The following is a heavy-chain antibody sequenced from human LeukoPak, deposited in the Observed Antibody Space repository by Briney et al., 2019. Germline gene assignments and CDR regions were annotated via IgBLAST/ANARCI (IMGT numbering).Heavy chain of an antibody. D-gene: IGHD5-12*01. CDR3: TRRGSGYDHWHFDY. CDR1: GYSFSIYW. CDR2: IYGGDSDD. V-gene: IGHV5-51*01. J-gene: IGHJ4*02. Sequence: GESLKISCKGLGYSFSIYWIAWVRQMPRKGLEWMGIIYGGDSDDRYSPSFQGQVTISADKSMNTAYLQWSSLKASDTAMYYCTRRGSGYDHWHFDYWGQGTLVTVSS.